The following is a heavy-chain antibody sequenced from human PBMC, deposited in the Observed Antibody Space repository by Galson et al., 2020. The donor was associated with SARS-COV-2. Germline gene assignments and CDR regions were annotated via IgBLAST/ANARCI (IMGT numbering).Heavy chain of an antibody. CDR2: ISGSGGST. CDR1: GFTFSSYA. V-gene: IGHV3-23*01. D-gene: IGHD4-4*01. J-gene: IGHJ4*02. CDR3: AKDLYSNYHYFDY. Sequence: GGSLRLSCAASGFTFSSYAMSWVRQAPGKGLEWVSAISGSGGSTYYADSVKGRFTISRDNSKNTLYLQMNSLRAEDTAVYYYAKDLYSNYHYFDYWGQGTLVTVSS.